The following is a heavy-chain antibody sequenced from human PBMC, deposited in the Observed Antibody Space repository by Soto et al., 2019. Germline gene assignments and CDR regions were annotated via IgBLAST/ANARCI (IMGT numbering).Heavy chain of an antibody. V-gene: IGHV5-10-1*01. D-gene: IGHD2-8*01. CDR2: VDPRDSYV. CDR1: GYTFTTFW. CDR3: ARIYCTTTTCDSWFDP. J-gene: IGHJ5*02. Sequence: GESLKISCTGFGYTFTTFWISWVRQMPGKGLEWLGRVDPRDSYVTYNPSFEGHVTISADKSISTAYLQWGSLKASDTAMYFCARIYCTTTTCDSWFDPWGQGTLVTVSS.